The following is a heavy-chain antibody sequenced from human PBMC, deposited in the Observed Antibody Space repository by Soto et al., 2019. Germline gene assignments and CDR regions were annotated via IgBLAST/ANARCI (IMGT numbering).Heavy chain of an antibody. CDR1: GYTFTTYA. V-gene: IGHV1-3*01. CDR2: INGGSGNT. D-gene: IGHD6-19*01. Sequence: ASVKVSCKASGYTFTTYAIHWVRQAPGQRLEWMGWINGGSGNTGYSQNFQGRVTITRDTSASTVYMELSSLRSEDTAVYYCARRTPNSSSVFDPWGQGTLVTVSS. CDR3: ARRTPNSSSVFDP. J-gene: IGHJ5*02.